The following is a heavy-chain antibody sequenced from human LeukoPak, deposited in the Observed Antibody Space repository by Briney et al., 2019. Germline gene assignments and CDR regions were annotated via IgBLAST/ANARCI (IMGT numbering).Heavy chain of an antibody. Sequence: SETLSHTCILSGGSISSSSYYCGWIRQPPGKWMECIGSIYYRGNTYYNRSLKSRVTISVDTSKNQFSLKLSSVTAADTAVYYCARHGLGEMAPLYSFDYWGQGTLVTVSS. CDR1: GGSISSSSYY. CDR2: IYYRGNT. V-gene: IGHV4-39*01. J-gene: IGHJ4*02. CDR3: ARHGLGEMAPLYSFDY. D-gene: IGHD5-24*01.